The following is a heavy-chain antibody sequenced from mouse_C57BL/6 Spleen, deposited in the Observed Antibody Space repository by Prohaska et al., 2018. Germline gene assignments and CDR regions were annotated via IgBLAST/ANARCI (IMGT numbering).Heavy chain of an antibody. V-gene: IGHV3-6*01. D-gene: IGHD3-1*01. J-gene: IGHJ2*01. Sequence: DVQLQESGPGLVKPSQSLSLTCSVTGYSITSGYYWNWIRQFPGNKLEWMGYISYDGSNNYNPSLKNRISITRDTSKNQFFLKLNSVTTEDTATYYCARGATFDYWGQGTTLTVSS. CDR3: ARGATFDY. CDR2: ISYDGSN. CDR1: GYSITSGYY.